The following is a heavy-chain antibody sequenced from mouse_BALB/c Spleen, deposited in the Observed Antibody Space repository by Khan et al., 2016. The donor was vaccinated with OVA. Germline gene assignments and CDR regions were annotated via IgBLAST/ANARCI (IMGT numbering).Heavy chain of an antibody. CDR2: IWSVGST. V-gene: IGHV2-2*02. CDR1: GFSLTSYG. Sequence: QVQLKESGPGLVQPSQSLSITCTVSGFSLTSYGVHWVRQSPGKGLEWLGVIWSVGSTDYNAAFISSLNISTDNSKSQAFFKMYRLQATDTAVYYCARNYDYDEGLAYWGQGTLVTVSA. D-gene: IGHD2-4*01. CDR3: ARNYDYDEGLAY. J-gene: IGHJ3*01.